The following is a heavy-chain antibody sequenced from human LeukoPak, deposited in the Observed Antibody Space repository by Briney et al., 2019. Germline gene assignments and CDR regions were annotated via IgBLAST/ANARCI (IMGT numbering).Heavy chain of an antibody. CDR2: ISPYNGNT. Sequence: GASVKVSCKASGYVFTRYGISWVRQAPGQGLEWMGWISPYNGNTNYAQMLQGRVTMTTDTSTSTAYMELRSLRSDDTAVYYCARVGYYDYIWGSYRYRKFDYWGQGTLVTVSS. V-gene: IGHV1-18*01. CDR1: GYVFTRYG. J-gene: IGHJ4*02. CDR3: ARVGYYDYIWGSYRYRKFDY. D-gene: IGHD3-16*02.